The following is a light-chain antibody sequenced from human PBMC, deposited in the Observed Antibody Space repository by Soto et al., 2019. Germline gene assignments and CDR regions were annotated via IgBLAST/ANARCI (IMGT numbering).Light chain of an antibody. CDR1: SSNIGSNY. Sequence: QSVLTQSPSASGTPGQRVTISCSGSSSNIGSNYVYWYQQLPGTAPKLLIYRNNQRPSGVPDRFSGSKSGTSASLAISGLRSEDEADYYCAAWDDSLSGRVFGGGTKVTVL. V-gene: IGLV1-47*01. J-gene: IGLJ3*02. CDR2: RNN. CDR3: AAWDDSLSGRV.